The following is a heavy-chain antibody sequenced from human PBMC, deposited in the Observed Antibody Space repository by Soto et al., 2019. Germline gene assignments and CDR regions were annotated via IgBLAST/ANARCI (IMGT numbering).Heavy chain of an antibody. CDR3: ARSIFGVVIIHYYYYYGMDV. D-gene: IGHD3-3*01. CDR1: GGTFSSYA. V-gene: IGHV1-69*06. J-gene: IGHJ6*02. CDR2: IIPIFGTA. Sequence: ASVNVSCKASGGTFSSYAISWVRQAPGQGLEWMGGIIPIFGTANYAQKFQGRVTITADKSTSTAYMELSSLRSEDTAVYYCARSIFGVVIIHYYYYYGMDVWGQGTTVTVSS.